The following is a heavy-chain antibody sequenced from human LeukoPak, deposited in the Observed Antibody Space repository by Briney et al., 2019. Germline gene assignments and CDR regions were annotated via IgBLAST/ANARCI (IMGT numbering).Heavy chain of an antibody. D-gene: IGHD5-12*01. Sequence: ASVKVSCKASGYTFTDYYVHWVRQAPGQGLEWMGWINPSSGATNYAQAFQGRVTLTRVTSISTAYMEVSRLTSDDTAVYYCASVCSAYDLCQLDYWGQGTLVTVSS. CDR2: INPSSGAT. CDR3: ASVCSAYDLCQLDY. J-gene: IGHJ4*02. CDR1: GYTFTDYY. V-gene: IGHV1-2*02.